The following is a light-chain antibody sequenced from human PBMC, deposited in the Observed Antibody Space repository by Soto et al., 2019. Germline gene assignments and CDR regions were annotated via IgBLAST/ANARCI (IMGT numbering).Light chain of an antibody. CDR2: EVS. CDR1: SSDVGAYNY. Sequence: QSALTQPPSASGSPGQSVTISCTGTSSDVGAYNYVSWYQQHPGKAPKLIIYEVSERPSGVPDRFSGSKSGNTASLTVSGLQAEDEADYYCSSYAGSNKGVFGGGTKLTVL. V-gene: IGLV2-8*01. J-gene: IGLJ3*02. CDR3: SSYAGSNKGV.